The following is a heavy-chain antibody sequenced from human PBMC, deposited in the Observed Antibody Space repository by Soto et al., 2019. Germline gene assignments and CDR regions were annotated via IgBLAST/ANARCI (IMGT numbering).Heavy chain of an antibody. CDR1: GYRFDGYW. Sequence: RGESLKISCKGSGYRFDGYWIGWVRQMPGKGLDWMGGKYPGDSDTRYRPSFHGQFTISADKSNSTAYLQWSSLKASDTSMYSCARLPWLRRVFHGLKVWGQGTMGSASS. D-gene: IGHD3-10*01. V-gene: IGHV5-51*01. CDR2: KYPGDSDT. J-gene: IGHJ3*01. CDR3: ARLPWLRRVFHGLKV.